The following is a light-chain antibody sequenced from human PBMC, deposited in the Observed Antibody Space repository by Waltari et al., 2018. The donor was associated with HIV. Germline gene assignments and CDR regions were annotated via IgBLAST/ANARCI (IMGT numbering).Light chain of an antibody. CDR1: RSNIGSND. Sequence: QSVLPQPPSASGTPGQRVTISCSGSRSNIGSNDVNWYQQVPGTAPKFLMYSNNKRPSCVPDRFSGSKSGTSASLAISGLQSDDEADYYCAAWDESLNAWVFGGGTRLTVL. CDR2: SNN. CDR3: AAWDESLNAWV. J-gene: IGLJ3*02. V-gene: IGLV1-44*01.